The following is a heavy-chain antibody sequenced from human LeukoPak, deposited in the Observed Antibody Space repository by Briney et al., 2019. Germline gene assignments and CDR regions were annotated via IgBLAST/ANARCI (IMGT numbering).Heavy chain of an antibody. V-gene: IGHV4-39*07. J-gene: IGHJ6*03. CDR3: ARDYYYYMDV. CDR1: GDSISSSNCY. Sequence: SETLSLTCTVSGDSISSSNCYWGWLRQPPGTGLEWIGSIYFSGGTYYNPSLKSRVTISVDTSKNQFSLKLSSVTAADTAVYYCARDYYYYMDVWGKGTTVTVSS. CDR2: IYFSGGT.